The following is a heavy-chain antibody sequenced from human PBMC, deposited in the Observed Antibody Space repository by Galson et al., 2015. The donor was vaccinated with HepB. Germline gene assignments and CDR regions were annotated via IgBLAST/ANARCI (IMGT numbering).Heavy chain of an antibody. CDR2: ISYDGSNK. CDR3: AREGSSGSGTYYPPYYYGLNV. CDR1: GFTFNSYG. D-gene: IGHD3-10*01. J-gene: IGHJ6*02. V-gene: IGHV3-30*03. Sequence: SLRLSCAASGFTFNSYGMHWVRQAPGKGLEWVAIISYDGSNKYYGDLVKGRFTISRDNSKYTLYLQMNSLRGDDTAVYYCAREGSSGSGTYYPPYYYGLNVWGPGTTVTVTS.